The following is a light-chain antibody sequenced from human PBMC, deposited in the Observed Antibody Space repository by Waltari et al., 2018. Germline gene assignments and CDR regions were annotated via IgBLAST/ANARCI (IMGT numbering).Light chain of an antibody. CDR3: QQYVNLPLT. CDR1: QDISNY. CDR2: DAS. V-gene: IGKV1-33*01. J-gene: IGKJ4*01. Sequence: DIQMTQSPSSLSASVGDRVTITCQASQDISNYLNWYQQKPGKAPKLLIYDASNLETGVPSRFSGSGSGTDFTFTISSLQPEDIATYYCQQYVNLPLTFGGVTKVEIK.